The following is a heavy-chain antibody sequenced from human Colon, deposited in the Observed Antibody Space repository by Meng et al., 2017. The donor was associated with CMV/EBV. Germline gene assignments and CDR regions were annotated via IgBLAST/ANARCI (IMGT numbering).Heavy chain of an antibody. CDR2: INPSGVGT. D-gene: IGHD2/OR15-2a*01. Sequence: ASVKVSCKASGYTFINYYMYWVRQAPGQGLEWMGMINPSGVGTSYAQKFQGRVTMTRDTSTTTFYMELSSLRSDDTAVYYCAKEVIGADLAFYYHGMDVWGKGPRSPSPQ. CDR3: AKEVIGADLAFYYHGMDV. CDR1: GYTFINYY. J-gene: IGHJ6*01. V-gene: IGHV1-46*01.